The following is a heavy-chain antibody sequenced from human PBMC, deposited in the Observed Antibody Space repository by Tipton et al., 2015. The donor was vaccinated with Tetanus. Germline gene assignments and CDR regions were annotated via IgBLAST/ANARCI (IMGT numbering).Heavy chain of an antibody. V-gene: IGHV4-30-2*01. CDR1: GGSISSPDYS. CDR3: ARDRGQQFVSDWFDP. CDR2: IYQSGST. D-gene: IGHD6-6*01. Sequence: LRLSCTVSGGSISSPDYSWGWIRQPPGKGLEWIGYIYQSGSTSYNPSLATRVTITADKSKNQFSLNLRSVTAADTAVYYCARDRGQQFVSDWFDPWGQGTLVTVSS. J-gene: IGHJ5*02.